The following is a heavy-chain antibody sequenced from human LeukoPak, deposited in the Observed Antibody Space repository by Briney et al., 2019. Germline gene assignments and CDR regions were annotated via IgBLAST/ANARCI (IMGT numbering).Heavy chain of an antibody. CDR2: TYYRSKWIN. V-gene: IGHV6-1*01. D-gene: IGHD2-2*01. CDR3: ARSYCRNTSCAPSMDV. CDR1: GDSVSSNR. Sequence: QTLSLTCAIFGDSVSSNRWNWIRQSPSRGLEWLGRTYYRSKWINDYAVSMESRITINADTSKNQFTLQLSSVTPEDTAVYYCARSYCRNTSCAPSMDVWGKGTTVTVSS. J-gene: IGHJ6*04.